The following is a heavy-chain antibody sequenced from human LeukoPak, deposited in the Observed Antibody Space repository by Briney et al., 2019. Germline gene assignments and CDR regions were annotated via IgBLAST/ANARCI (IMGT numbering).Heavy chain of an antibody. J-gene: IGHJ5*02. V-gene: IGHV3-7*01. Sequence: GGSLRLSCAASGFTFSSYWMSWVRQAPGKGLEWVANIKQDGSEKYYVDSVKGRFTVSRDNAKNSLYLQMNSLRAEDTAVYYRARELNAYYDFWSGPENWFDPWGQGTLVTVSS. D-gene: IGHD3-3*01. CDR3: ARELNAYYDFWSGPENWFDP. CDR2: IKQDGSEK. CDR1: GFTFSSYW.